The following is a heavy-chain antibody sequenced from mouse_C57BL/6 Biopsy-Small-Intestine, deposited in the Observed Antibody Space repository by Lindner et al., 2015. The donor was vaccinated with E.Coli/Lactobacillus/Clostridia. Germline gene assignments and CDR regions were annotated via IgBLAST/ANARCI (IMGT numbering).Heavy chain of an antibody. CDR1: GNTFTELS. V-gene: IGHV1-18*01. Sequence: SVKVSCKLSGNTFTELSVHWVRQAPGKGLEWMGGFDPENGETIYAQNFRGRGTMTEDTSTDTAYMDLSSLSSEDTAVYYCATDLGIASSDYWGQGTLVTVSS. D-gene: IGHD3-3*01. J-gene: IGHJ4*01. CDR3: ATDLGIASSDY. CDR2: FDPENGET.